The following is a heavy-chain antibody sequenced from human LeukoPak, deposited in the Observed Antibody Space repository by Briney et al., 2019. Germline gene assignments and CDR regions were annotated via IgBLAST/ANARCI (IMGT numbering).Heavy chain of an antibody. D-gene: IGHD6-13*01. CDR2: ISGGGGST. J-gene: IGHJ4*02. Sequence: GGSLRLPCAASGFTFSSYAMSWVRQAPGKGLEWVSAISGGGGSTYYADSVKGRFTISRDNSKNTLYLQMNSLRAEDTAVYYCANDCLNGVAAAGANFDFWGQGTLVTVSS. CDR3: ANDCLNGVAAAGANFDF. CDR1: GFTFSSYA. V-gene: IGHV3-23*01.